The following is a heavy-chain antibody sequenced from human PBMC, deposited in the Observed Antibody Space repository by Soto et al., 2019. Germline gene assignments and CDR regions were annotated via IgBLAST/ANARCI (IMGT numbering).Heavy chain of an antibody. CDR3: ARARAYCSSTSCYPPRLYYYYGMDV. CDR1: GGSFSGYY. D-gene: IGHD2-2*01. J-gene: IGHJ6*02. Sequence: SETLSLTCAVYGGSFSGYYWSWIRQPPGKGLEWIGEINHSGSTNYNPSLKSRVTISVDTSKNQFTLKLSSVTAADTAVYYCARARAYCSSTSCYPPRLYYYYGMDVWGQGTAVTVSS. V-gene: IGHV4-34*01. CDR2: INHSGST.